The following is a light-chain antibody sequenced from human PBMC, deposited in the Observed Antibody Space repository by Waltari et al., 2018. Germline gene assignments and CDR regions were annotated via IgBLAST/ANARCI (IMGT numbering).Light chain of an antibody. CDR3: NSRDSSGNHLV. Sequence: SSELTQDPAVSVALGQTVRITCQGDSLRSYYASWYQQKPGQAPVLVSYGKNNRPAGIPGRFAGSSSVNTASLTITEAQAEDEADYYCNSRDSSGNHLVFGGGTKLTVL. CDR2: GKN. J-gene: IGLJ2*01. V-gene: IGLV3-19*01. CDR1: SLRSYY.